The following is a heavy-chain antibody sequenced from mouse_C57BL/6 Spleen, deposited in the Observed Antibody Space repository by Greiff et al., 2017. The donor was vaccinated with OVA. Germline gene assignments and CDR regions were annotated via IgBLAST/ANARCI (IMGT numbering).Heavy chain of an antibody. Sequence: EVKLMESGPELVKPGASVKISCKASGYSFTDYNMNWVKQSNGKSLEWIGVINPNYGTTSYNQKFKGKATLTVDQSSSTAYMQLNSLTSEDSTVYYCARSRGNHWYFDVWGTGTTVTVSS. CDR1: GYSFTDYN. D-gene: IGHD2-1*01. CDR3: ARSRGNHWYFDV. CDR2: INPNYGTT. J-gene: IGHJ1*03. V-gene: IGHV1-39*01.